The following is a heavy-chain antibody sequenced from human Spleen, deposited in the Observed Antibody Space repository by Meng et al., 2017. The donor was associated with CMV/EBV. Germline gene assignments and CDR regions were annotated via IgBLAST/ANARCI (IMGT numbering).Heavy chain of an antibody. CDR2: IDPKSGGT. V-gene: IGHV1-2*02. CDR1: GYGFPGYH. J-gene: IGHJ4*02. D-gene: IGHD6-19*01. Sequence: SGYGFPGYHIYWVRQAPGQGLEWMGRIDPKSGGTKYAQKFEGRVTMTRDTSISTAYMELRSLRPDDTAIYFCAKEGLAVAGTEYFDHWGQGTLVTVSS. CDR3: AKEGLAVAGTEYFDH.